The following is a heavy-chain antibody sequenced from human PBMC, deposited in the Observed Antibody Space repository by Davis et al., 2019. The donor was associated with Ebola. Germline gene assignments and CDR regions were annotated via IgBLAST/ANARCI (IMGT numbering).Heavy chain of an antibody. CDR2: INAGNGNT. V-gene: IGHV1-3*01. J-gene: IGHJ5*02. CDR3: ARDLHGYNWFDP. CDR1: GYTFTSYA. D-gene: IGHD6-13*01. Sequence: AASVKVSCKASGYTFTSYAMHWVRQAPGQRLEWMRWINAGNGNTKYSQKFQGRVTITRDTSASTAYMELSSLRSEDTAVYYCARDLHGYNWFDPWGQGTLVTVSS.